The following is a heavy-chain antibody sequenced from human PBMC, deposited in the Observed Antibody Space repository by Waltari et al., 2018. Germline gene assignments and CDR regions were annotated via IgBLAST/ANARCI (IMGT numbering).Heavy chain of an antibody. V-gene: IGHV1-2*02. D-gene: IGHD2-21*01. CDR1: GYTLTGCY. CDR3: ARITDVVSGAFDI. J-gene: IGHJ3*02. Sequence: QVQLVQSGAEVKKPGASVKVSCKASGYTLTGCYMHWVRQAPGQGLGWMGWINPNSGGTNYAQKLQGRVTMTSDTSISTAYMELSRLRSDDTAVYYCARITDVVSGAFDIWGQGTMVTVSS. CDR2: INPNSGGT.